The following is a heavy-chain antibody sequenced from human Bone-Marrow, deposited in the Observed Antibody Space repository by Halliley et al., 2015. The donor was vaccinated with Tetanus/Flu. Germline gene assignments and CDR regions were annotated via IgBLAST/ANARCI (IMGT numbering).Heavy chain of an antibody. CDR2: FYYSGST. V-gene: IGHV4-39*01. J-gene: IGHJ6*02. Sequence: TLSLTCTVSGGSLSSGTYDWGWIRQPPGKGLGWIGTFYYSGSTYYNPSLRSRVTIFVDTSKNQFSLKLSSVTAADRAVYYCARGLIMDVWGQGTTVTVSS. CDR1: GGSLSSGTYD. CDR3: ARGLIMDV.